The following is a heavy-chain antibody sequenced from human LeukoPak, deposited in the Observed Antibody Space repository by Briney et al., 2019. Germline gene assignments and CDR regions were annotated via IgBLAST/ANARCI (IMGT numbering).Heavy chain of an antibody. J-gene: IGHJ4*02. CDR2: IYSGGNT. D-gene: IGHD1-26*01. Sequence: GGSLRLSCAASGFTVSTNYMNWVRQAPRKGLEWVSVIYSGGNTYYADSVKGRFTISRDNSKNTLYLQMNSLRADDTAIYYCARGQIPSGELLRFDCWGQGTLVTVSS. CDR3: ARGQIPSGELLRFDC. CDR1: GFTVSTNY. V-gene: IGHV3-53*01.